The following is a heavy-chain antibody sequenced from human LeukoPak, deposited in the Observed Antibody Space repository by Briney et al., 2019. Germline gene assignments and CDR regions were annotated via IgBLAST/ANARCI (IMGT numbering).Heavy chain of an antibody. Sequence: GASVKVSCKASGYTFTSYDINWVRQATGQGLEWMGWMNPNSGNTGYAQKFQGRVTITRNTSISTAYMELSSLRSEDTAVYYCARAKVVVVPAAMGPRNWFDPWGQGTLVTVSS. CDR1: GYTFTSYD. CDR2: MNPNSGNT. J-gene: IGHJ5*02. D-gene: IGHD2-2*01. V-gene: IGHV1-8*03. CDR3: ARAKVVVVPAAMGPRNWFDP.